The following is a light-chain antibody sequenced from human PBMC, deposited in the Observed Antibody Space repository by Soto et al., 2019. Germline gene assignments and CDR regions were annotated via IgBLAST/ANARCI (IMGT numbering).Light chain of an antibody. CDR2: GAS. CDR1: QSVSSTY. J-gene: IGKJ2*01. CDR3: QQYGRSPPFT. V-gene: IGKV3-20*01. Sequence: EIVLTQSPGTLSLSPRERATLSCRASQSVSSTYIAWYQQNPGQAPRLLIYGASSRATGIPDRFSGSGSGTDFTLTISRLEPEDFAVYFCQQYGRSPPFTFGQGTKVEIK.